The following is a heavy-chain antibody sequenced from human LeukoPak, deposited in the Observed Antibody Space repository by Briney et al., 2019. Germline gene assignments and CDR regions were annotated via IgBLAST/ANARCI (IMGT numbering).Heavy chain of an antibody. D-gene: IGHD6-19*01. CDR2: IYNGGST. CDR3: ARDRRGIAVAGREAYYYYYMDV. CDR1: GFTVSSNY. J-gene: IGHJ6*03. V-gene: IGHV3-66*02. Sequence: GGSLRLSCAASGFTVSSNYMSWVRQAPGKGLEWVSVIYNGGSTYYADSVKGRFTISRDNSKNTLYLQMNSLRAEDTAVYYCARDRRGIAVAGREAYYYYYMDVWGRGTTVTVSS.